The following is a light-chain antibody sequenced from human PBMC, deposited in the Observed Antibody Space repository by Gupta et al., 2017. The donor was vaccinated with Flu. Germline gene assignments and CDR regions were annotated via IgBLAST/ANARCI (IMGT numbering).Light chain of an antibody. CDR1: SSDVGGYNY. CDR2: DVT. V-gene: IGLV2-11*01. CDR3: CSYAGSVYV. J-gene: IGLJ1*01. Sequence: QSALTQPRSVSGSPGQSVTISCTGTSSDVGGYNYVSWYQQHPGKAPKLVIYDVTERPSGVPDRFSGSKSSNTASLTISGLQAEDEADYYCCSYAGSVYVFGTGTEVTVL.